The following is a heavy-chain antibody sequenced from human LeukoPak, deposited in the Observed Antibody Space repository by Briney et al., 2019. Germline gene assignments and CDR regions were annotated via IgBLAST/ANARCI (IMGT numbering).Heavy chain of an antibody. D-gene: IGHD2-15*01. CDR2: MNQDGSEK. CDR1: GFTFSSYW. CDR3: AKNGDRGAYCSGGSCYPYYYYYIDV. J-gene: IGHJ6*03. V-gene: IGHV3-7*03. Sequence: GGSLRLSCAASGFTFSSYWMSWVRQAPGKGLEWVANMNQDGSEKYYVDSVKGRFTISRDNSKNTLYLQMNSLRAEDTAIYYCAKNGDRGAYCSGGSCYPYYYYYIDVWGKGTTVTISS.